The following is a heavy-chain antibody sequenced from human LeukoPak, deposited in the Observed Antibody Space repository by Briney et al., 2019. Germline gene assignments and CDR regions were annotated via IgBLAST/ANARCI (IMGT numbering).Heavy chain of an antibody. CDR1: GYTFTSYG. V-gene: IGHV1-18*01. J-gene: IGHJ4*02. D-gene: IGHD3-22*01. Sequence: GASVKVSCKASGYTFTSYGISWVRQAPGQGLEWMGWISAYNGNTNYAQKLQGRVTMTTDTSTSTAYMELSSLRSEDTAVYYCATTTPFRGISSSGSPDYWGQGTLVTVSS. CDR3: ATTTPFRGISSSGSPDY. CDR2: ISAYNGNT.